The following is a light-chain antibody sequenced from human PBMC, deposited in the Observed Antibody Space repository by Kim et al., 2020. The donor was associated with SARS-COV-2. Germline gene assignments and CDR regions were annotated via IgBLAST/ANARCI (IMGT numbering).Light chain of an antibody. Sequence: DIQMTQSPSSLAASVGDRVTIACRASQSISTYLNWYQQKPGKAPKLLIYAASSLRSGVPSRFSGSGSGTDFTLTISSLQPEDFATYYCRQRHNTPLLTFGGGTKVDIK. CDR1: QSISTY. CDR3: RQRHNTPLLT. CDR2: AAS. J-gene: IGKJ4*01. V-gene: IGKV1-39*01.